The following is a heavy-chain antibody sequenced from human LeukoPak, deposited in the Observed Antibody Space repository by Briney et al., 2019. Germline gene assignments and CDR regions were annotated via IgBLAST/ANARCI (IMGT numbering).Heavy chain of an antibody. CDR2: ISWDGGST. Sequence: GGSLRLSCAASGFTFDDYTMHWVRQAPGKGLEWVSLISWDGGSTYYADSVKGRFTISRDNSKNSLYLQMNSLRTEDTALYYCAKDWEAVAAPNGRYYYYYYMDVWGKGTTVTVSS. CDR1: GFTFDDYT. CDR3: AKDWEAVAAPNGRYYYYYYMDV. J-gene: IGHJ6*03. D-gene: IGHD6-19*01. V-gene: IGHV3-43*01.